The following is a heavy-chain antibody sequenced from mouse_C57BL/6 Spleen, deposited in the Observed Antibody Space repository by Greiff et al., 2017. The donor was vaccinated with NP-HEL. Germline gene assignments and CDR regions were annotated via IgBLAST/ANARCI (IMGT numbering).Heavy chain of an antibody. Sequence: VQLQQPGAELVKPGASVKMSCKASGYTFTSYWITWVKQRPGQGLEWIGDIYPGSGSTNYNEKFKSKATLTVDTSSSAAYMQLSSLTSEDSAVYYCAREGAGWLLRGDWYCDVWGTGTTVTVSS. D-gene: IGHD2-3*01. J-gene: IGHJ1*03. CDR3: AREGAGWLLRGDWYCDV. V-gene: IGHV1-55*01. CDR2: IYPGSGST. CDR1: GYTFTSYW.